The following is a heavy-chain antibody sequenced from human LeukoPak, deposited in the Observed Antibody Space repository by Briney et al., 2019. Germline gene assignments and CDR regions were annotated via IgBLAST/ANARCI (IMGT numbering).Heavy chain of an antibody. CDR3: ARAQDGYNPFDY. CDR1: GGSISSYY. J-gene: IGHJ4*02. CDR2: IYYSGST. Sequence: SETLSLTCTVSGGSISSYYWSWIRQPPGKGLEWIGYIYYSGSTNYNPSLKSRVTISVDTSKNQFSLKLSSVTAADTAVHYCARAQDGYNPFDYWGQGTLVTVSS. D-gene: IGHD5-24*01. V-gene: IGHV4-59*01.